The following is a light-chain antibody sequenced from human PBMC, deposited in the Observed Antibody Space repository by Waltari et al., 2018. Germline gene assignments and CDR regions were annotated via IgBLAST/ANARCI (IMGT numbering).Light chain of an antibody. CDR1: VLYNSNNKNY. J-gene: IGKJ1*01. V-gene: IGKV4-1*01. CDR2: WAS. CDR3: QQYYSSPRT. Sequence: VLYNSNNKNYLAWYQQKPGRPPKLLIYWASTRQSGVPDRFSGGGSGTDFTLTISSLQAEDVAVYYCQQYYSSPRTFGQGTKVEIK.